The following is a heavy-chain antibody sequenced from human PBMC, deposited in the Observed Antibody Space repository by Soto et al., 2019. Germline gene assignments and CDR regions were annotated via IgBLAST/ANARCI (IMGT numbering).Heavy chain of an antibody. Sequence: EVQLVESGGGLVQPGGSLRLSCAASGFTFSNYWMSWVRQAPGKGLEWVANIKQDGSEKYYVDSVKGRFTISRDNAKNSLYLQMNSLRAEDTAVYYCARDDGGSYYFSDYSGMDVWGQGTTVTVSS. D-gene: IGHD1-26*01. V-gene: IGHV3-7*03. CDR2: IKQDGSEK. CDR3: ARDDGGSYYFSDYSGMDV. CDR1: GFTFSNYW. J-gene: IGHJ6*02.